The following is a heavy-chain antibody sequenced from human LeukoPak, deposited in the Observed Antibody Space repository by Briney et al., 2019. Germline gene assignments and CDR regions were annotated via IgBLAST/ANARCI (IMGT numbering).Heavy chain of an antibody. V-gene: IGHV3-53*05. CDR2: IYSGGST. D-gene: IGHD5-24*01. CDR3: AKGRDGYNFDAFDI. CDR1: GFTVSTNY. J-gene: IGHJ3*02. Sequence: PGGSLRLSCAASGFTVSTNYMSWVRQAPGKGLEWVSVIYSGGSTYYADSVKGRFTISRDNSKNTLYLQMNSLRAEDMALYYCAKGRDGYNFDAFDIWGQGTMVTVS.